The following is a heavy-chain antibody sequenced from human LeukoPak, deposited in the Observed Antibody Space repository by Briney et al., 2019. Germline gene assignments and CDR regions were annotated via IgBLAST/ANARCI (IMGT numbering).Heavy chain of an antibody. J-gene: IGHJ5*02. CDR2: IYYSGTT. D-gene: IGHD2-2*01. CDR3: AREGAYCSSTSCHIQNWFDP. Sequence: PSETLSLTCTVSGGSISRYFWSWIRQPPGKGLEWIGHIYYSGTTNYNPSLKSRVTVSVDMSKNQFSLKLRSVTAADTAVYYCAREGAYCSSTSCHIQNWFDPWGQGTLVTVSS. CDR1: GGSISRYF. V-gene: IGHV4-59*01.